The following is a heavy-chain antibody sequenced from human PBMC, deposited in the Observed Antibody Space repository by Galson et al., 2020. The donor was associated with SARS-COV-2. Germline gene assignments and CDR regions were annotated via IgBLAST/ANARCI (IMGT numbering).Heavy chain of an antibody. CDR2: ISGSGDSI. CDR1: GFTFSDYF. J-gene: IGHJ4*02. Sequence: GESLKISCAASGFTFSDYFMTWIRQAPGKGLEWVSYISGSGDSIYYADSVKGRFTISRDNAKNSLYLQMNSLRAEDTAVYYCARGPLVSRSFDYWGQGTLVTVSS. D-gene: IGHD3-9*01. V-gene: IGHV3-11*01. CDR3: ARGPLVSRSFDY.